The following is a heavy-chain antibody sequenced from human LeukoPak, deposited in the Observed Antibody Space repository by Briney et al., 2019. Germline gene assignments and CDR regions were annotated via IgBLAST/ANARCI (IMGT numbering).Heavy chain of an antibody. CDR2: INPSGGST. Sequence: ASVKVSCKASGYTFTGYYMHWVRQAPGQGLEWMGIINPSGGSTSCAQKFQGRVTMTRDTSTSTVYMELSSLRSEDTAVYYCARDSSGYYYFDYWGQGTLVTVSS. CDR3: ARDSSGYYYFDY. J-gene: IGHJ4*02. CDR1: GYTFTGYY. V-gene: IGHV1-46*01. D-gene: IGHD3-22*01.